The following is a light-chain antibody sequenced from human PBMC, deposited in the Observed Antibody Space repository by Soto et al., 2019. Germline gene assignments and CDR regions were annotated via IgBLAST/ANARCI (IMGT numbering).Light chain of an antibody. J-gene: IGLJ3*02. CDR1: SSNIGAGFD. Sequence: QSVLTQPPSVSGAPGQRVTISCTGSSSNIGAGFDVHWYQQLPGTAPKLLIYGNTNRPSGVPDRFSGSKSGTSASLALTGLQAEDEAEYYCQSFDSSLTVWMFGGGTQLTVL. CDR2: GNT. V-gene: IGLV1-40*01. CDR3: QSFDSSLTVWM.